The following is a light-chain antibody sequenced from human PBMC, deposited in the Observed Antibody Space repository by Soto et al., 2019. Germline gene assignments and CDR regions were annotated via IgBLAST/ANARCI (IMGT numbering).Light chain of an antibody. J-gene: IGKJ2*01. Sequence: EIVMTQSPATLSVSPGGSATLSCRASQHVSSNFAWYRQKPGQAPTLLIYRASTRATGIPARFSGSGSGTEFTLTISSLQSEDFAFYYCKQYNNWPYTFGQGTKLEIK. V-gene: IGKV3-15*01. CDR1: QHVSSN. CDR2: RAS. CDR3: KQYNNWPYT.